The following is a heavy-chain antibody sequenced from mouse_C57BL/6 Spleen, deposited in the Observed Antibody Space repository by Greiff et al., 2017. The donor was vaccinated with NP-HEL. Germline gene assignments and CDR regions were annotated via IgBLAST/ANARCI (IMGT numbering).Heavy chain of an antibody. V-gene: IGHV1-61*01. J-gene: IGHJ4*01. CDR3: ASHYYGSSYGYAMDD. Sequence: QVQLQQPGAELVRPGSSVKLSCKASGYTFTSYWMDWVKQRPGQGLEWIGNIYPSDSETHYNQKFKDKATLTVDKSSSTAYMQLSSLTSEDSAVYYCASHYYGSSYGYAMDDWGQGTSVTVSS. CDR1: GYTFTSYW. D-gene: IGHD1-1*01. CDR2: IYPSDSET.